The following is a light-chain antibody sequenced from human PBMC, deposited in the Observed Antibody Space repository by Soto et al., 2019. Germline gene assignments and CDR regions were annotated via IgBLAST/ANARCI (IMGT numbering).Light chain of an antibody. V-gene: IGLV2-8*01. CDR3: SSYAGSNAVV. CDR2: EVS. CDR1: RSDVGAYNY. J-gene: IGLJ2*01. Sequence: QSALTQPASVSGSPGQSIAISCTGTRSDVGAYNYVSWYQQHPGKAPKLMIYEVSKRPSGVPDRFSGSKSGNTASLTVSGLQAEDEADYYCSSYAGSNAVVFGGGTKLTVL.